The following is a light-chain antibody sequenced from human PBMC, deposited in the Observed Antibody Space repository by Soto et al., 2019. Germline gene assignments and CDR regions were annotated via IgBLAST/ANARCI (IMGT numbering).Light chain of an antibody. V-gene: IGLV2-14*03. CDR3: VSYTPSTTYV. CDR2: DVA. J-gene: IGLJ1*01. CDR1: SSDVGGSNF. Sequence: QSVLTQPASVSDSPGQSMTISCTGTSSDVGGSNFVSWYQQHPGKPPKLIIYDVANRPSGVSNRFSGSKSGSTASLIISRLQTEDEADYYCVSYTPSTTYVFGTGTKLPVL.